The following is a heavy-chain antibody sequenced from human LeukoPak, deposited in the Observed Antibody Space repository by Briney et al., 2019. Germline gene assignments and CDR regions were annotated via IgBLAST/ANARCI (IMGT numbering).Heavy chain of an antibody. CDR2: IYYSGST. V-gene: IGHV4-59*01. CDR3: ARAGPSGWYPNWFDP. J-gene: IGHJ5*02. D-gene: IGHD6-19*01. CDR1: GCSISSYY. Sequence: PSETLSLTCTVSGCSISSYYWSWIRQPPGKGLEWIGYIYYSGSTNYNPSLKSRVTISVDTSKNQFSLKLSSVTAADTAVYYCARAGPSGWYPNWFDPWGQGTLVTVSS.